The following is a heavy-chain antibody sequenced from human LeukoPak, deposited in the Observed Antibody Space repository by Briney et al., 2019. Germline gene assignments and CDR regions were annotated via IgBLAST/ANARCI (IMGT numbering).Heavy chain of an antibody. J-gene: IGHJ4*02. CDR3: ATVVVPAAPLDY. D-gene: IGHD2-2*01. CDR1: GYTLTELS. Sequence: ASVKVSCKVSGYTLTELSMHWVRQAPGKGLEWMGGFDPENGETIYAQKFQGRVTMTEDTSTDTAYMELSSLRSEDTAVYYCATVVVPAAPLDYWGQGTLVTVSS. CDR2: FDPENGET. V-gene: IGHV1-24*01.